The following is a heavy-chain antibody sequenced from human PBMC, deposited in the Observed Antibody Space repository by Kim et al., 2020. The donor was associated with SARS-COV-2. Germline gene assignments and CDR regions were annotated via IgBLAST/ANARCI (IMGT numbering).Heavy chain of an antibody. D-gene: IGHD6-19*01. CDR3: AKEEGSGYSSGRTYYYYGMDV. J-gene: IGHJ6*02. Sequence: GGSLRLSCAASGFTFSSYGMQWVRQAPGKGLEWVAVISYDGSNKYYADSVKGRFTISRDNSKNTLYLQMNSLRAEDTAVYYCAKEEGSGYSSGRTYYYYGMDVWGQGTTVTVSS. CDR1: GFTFSSYG. CDR2: ISYDGSNK. V-gene: IGHV3-30*18.